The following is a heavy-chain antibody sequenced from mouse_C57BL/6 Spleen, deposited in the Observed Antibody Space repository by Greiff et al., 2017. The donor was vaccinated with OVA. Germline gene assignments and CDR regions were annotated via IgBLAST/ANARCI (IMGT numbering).Heavy chain of an antibody. CDR2: IDPSDSYT. Sequence: QQSCKASGYTFTRYWMQWVKQRPGQGLEWIGEIDPSDSYTNYNQKFKGKATLTVDTSSSTAYMQLSSLTSEDSAVYYCARYYGKDWYFDVWGTGTTVTVSS. V-gene: IGHV1-50*01. J-gene: IGHJ1*03. D-gene: IGHD1-1*01. CDR1: GYTFTRYW. CDR3: ARYYGKDWYFDV.